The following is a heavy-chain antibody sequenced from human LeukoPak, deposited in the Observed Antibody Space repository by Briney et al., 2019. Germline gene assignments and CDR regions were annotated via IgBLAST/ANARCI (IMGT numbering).Heavy chain of an antibody. D-gene: IGHD2-15*01. V-gene: IGHV4-59*08. CDR1: GGYISSYY. CDR2: IYYSGST. Sequence: SETLSLTCTVSGGYISSYYWSWIRQPPAKGLEWIGYIYYSGSTNYNPSLKSRVTISVDTSKNQFSLKLSSVTAADTAVYYCAGVVVNWFDPWGQGTLVTVSS. J-gene: IGHJ5*02. CDR3: AGVVVNWFDP.